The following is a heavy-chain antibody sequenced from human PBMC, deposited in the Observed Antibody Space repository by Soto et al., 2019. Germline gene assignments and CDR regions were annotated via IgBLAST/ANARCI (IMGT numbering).Heavy chain of an antibody. CDR2: ISAHNGNT. J-gene: IGHJ4*02. D-gene: IGHD1-1*01. V-gene: IGHV1-18*01. CDR3: ARGRYGDY. CDR1: GYAFTTYG. Sequence: QLQLVQSGTELKKPGASVKVSCKGSGYAFTTYGITWVRQAPGQGLEWMGWISAHNGNTNYAQKLQGRVTVTRDTSTSTAYMELRSLRSDDTAVYYCARGRYGDYWGQGALVTVSS.